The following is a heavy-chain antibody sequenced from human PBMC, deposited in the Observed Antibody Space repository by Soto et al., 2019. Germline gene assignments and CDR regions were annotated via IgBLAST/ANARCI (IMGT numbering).Heavy chain of an antibody. Sequence: ASVKVSCKASGYTFTTYAINWVRQAPGQGLEWMGWISAYSGNTNYAQKLRGRVTMTTDTSTTTAYMELRSLRSDDTAAYYCARDQTDFDYWGQGTLVTVSS. CDR1: GYTFTTYA. V-gene: IGHV1-18*04. J-gene: IGHJ4*02. CDR3: ARDQTDFDY. CDR2: ISAYSGNT.